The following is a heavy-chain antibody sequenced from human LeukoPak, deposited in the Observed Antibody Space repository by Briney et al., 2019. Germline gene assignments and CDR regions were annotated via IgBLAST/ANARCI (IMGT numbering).Heavy chain of an antibody. CDR3: ARGPHHSGSYFIFDY. Sequence: SQTLSLTCAISGDSVSSNSAAWTWIRQSPSRGLEWPGRTYYRSKWYNDYAVSVKSRITINPDTSKNQFSLQLNSVTPEDTAVYYCARGPHHSGSYFIFDYWGQGTLVTVSS. V-gene: IGHV6-1*01. CDR1: GDSVSSNSAA. CDR2: TYYRSKWYN. J-gene: IGHJ4*02. D-gene: IGHD1-26*01.